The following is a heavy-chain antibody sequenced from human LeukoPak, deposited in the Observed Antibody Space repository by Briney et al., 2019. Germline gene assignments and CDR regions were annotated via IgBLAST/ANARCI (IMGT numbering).Heavy chain of an antibody. D-gene: IGHD3-22*01. CDR3: ARDYYDSSGYTATHDY. J-gene: IGHJ4*02. V-gene: IGHV1-46*01. CDR1: GYTFTSYA. CDR2: ISPSGGST. Sequence: GASVRVSCKASGYTFTSYAMNWVRQAPGQGLEWMGIISPSGGSTSYAQKFQGRVTMTRDMSTSTVYMELSSLRSEDTAVYYCARDYYDSSGYTATHDYWGQGTLVTVSS.